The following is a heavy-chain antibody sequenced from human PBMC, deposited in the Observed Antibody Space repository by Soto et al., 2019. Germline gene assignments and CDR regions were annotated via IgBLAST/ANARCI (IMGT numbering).Heavy chain of an antibody. D-gene: IGHD3-10*01. V-gene: IGHV4-4*02. J-gene: IGHJ6*03. Sequence: PSETLSLTWAVSSGSISSSNWLSWVRQPPGKGLEWIGEIYHSGSTNYNPSLKSRVTISVDKSKNQFSLKLSSVTAADTAVYYCARDITMVRGQYDYYYYMDVWGKGTTVTVSS. CDR2: IYHSGST. CDR3: ARDITMVRGQYDYYYYMDV. CDR1: SGSISSSNW.